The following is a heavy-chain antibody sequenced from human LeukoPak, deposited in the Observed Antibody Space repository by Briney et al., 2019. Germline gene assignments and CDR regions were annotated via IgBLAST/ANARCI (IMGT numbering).Heavy chain of an antibody. J-gene: IGHJ6*03. CDR2: IYTSGST. Sequence: PSQTLSLTCTVSGGSISSGSYYWSWIRQPAGKGLEWIGRIYTSGSTNYNPSLKSRVTISVDTSKNQFSLKLSSVTAADTAVYYCARSKSGYYYYYMDVWGKGTTVTVSS. V-gene: IGHV4-61*02. CDR1: GGSISSGSYY. D-gene: IGHD3-10*01. CDR3: ARSKSGYYYYYMDV.